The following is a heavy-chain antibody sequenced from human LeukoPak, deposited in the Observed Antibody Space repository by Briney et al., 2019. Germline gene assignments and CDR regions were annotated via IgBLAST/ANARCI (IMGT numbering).Heavy chain of an antibody. CDR2: IYPGDSDT. J-gene: IGHJ3*01. CDR1: GYSTSNYW. D-gene: IGHD1-26*01. Sequence: AESLKISWKASGYSTSNYWIDWLRQMPGKGLEWMGVIYPGDSDTRYSPSFQGHVTISADTSTSPAYLQCDTLTASDTAMYYCARHSARLSAGGGSFSTWVDAWGQGTMVTVSS. V-gene: IGHV5-51*01. CDR3: ARHSARLSAGGGSFSTWVDA.